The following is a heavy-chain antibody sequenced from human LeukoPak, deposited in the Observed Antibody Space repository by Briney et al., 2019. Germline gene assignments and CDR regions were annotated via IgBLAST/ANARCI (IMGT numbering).Heavy chain of an antibody. CDR3: ASEFSP. CDR1: GGSISSYY. CDR2: IYTSGST. Sequence: SETLSLTCTVSGGSISSYYWSWIRQPAGKGLEWIGRIYTSGSTNYSPSLKSRVTISIDTSKNQFSLKLSSVTAADTAVYYCASEFSPWGQGTLVTVSS. V-gene: IGHV4-4*07. J-gene: IGHJ5*02.